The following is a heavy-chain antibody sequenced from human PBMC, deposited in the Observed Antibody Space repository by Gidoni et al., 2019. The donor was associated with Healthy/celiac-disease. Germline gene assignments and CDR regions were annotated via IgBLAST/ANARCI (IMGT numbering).Heavy chain of an antibody. CDR2: IWDDGSNK. Sequence: QVQLVESGGGVGPPGRYLRLSCAASGFNFSSYVMHWVRHAPGKGLEGVAVIWDDGSNKYYADSVKGRFTISRDNSKNTLYLQMNSLRAEDTAVYYCAREGYYVGRSTSCPDYWGQGTLVTVSS. V-gene: IGHV3-33*01. CDR3: AREGYYVGRSTSCPDY. J-gene: IGHJ4*02. D-gene: IGHD2-2*01. CDR1: GFNFSSYV.